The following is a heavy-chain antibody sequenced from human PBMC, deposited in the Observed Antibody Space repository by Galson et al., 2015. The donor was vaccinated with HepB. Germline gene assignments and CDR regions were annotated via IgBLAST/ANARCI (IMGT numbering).Heavy chain of an antibody. CDR2: ITTYNGNT. CDR1: GYTFTSYG. Sequence: SVKVSCKASGYTFTSYGIGWVRQAPGQGLEWMGWITTYNGNTDYAQKFQGRVTMTTDTSTSTTYMELRSLRSDDTAVYYCAREPGGFDYWGQGTLVTVSS. J-gene: IGHJ4*02. V-gene: IGHV1-18*04. CDR3: AREPGGFDY.